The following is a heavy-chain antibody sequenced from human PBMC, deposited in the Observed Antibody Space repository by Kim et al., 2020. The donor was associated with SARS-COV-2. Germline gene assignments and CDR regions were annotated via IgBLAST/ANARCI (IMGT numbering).Heavy chain of an antibody. J-gene: IGHJ6*02. CDR1: GGTFSSYA. V-gene: IGHV1-69*13. CDR2: IIPIFGTA. CDR3: ARSHSGSYGPALDYYYGMDV. Sequence: SVKVSCKASGGTFSSYAISWVRQAPGQGLEWMGGIIPIFGTANYAQKFQGRVTITADESTSTAYMELSSLRSEDTAVYYCARSHSGSYGPALDYYYGMDVWGQGTTVTVSS. D-gene: IGHD3-10*01.